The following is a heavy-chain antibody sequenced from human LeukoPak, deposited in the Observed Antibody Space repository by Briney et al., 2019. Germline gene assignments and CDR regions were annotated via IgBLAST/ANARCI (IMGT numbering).Heavy chain of an antibody. J-gene: IGHJ6*02. CDR2: IHYSGST. D-gene: IGHD4-23*01. CDR3: ARELGATVVNYGMDV. V-gene: IGHV4-59*01. Sequence: SETLSLTCAVYGGSFSGYYWSWIRQPPGKGLEWIGYIHYSGSTNYNPSLKSRGTISVDTSKNQLSLKLTSVTAADAAVYFCARELGATVVNYGMDVWGQGTTVTVSS. CDR1: GGSFSGYY.